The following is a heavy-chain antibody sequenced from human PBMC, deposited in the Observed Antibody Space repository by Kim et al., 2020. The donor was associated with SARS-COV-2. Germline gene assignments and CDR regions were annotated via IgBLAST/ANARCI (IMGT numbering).Heavy chain of an antibody. CDR2: IKQDGSQK. J-gene: IGHJ4*02. CDR1: GFTFSNYW. V-gene: IGHV3-7*03. CDR3: AGGRGAEY. D-gene: IGHD3-10*01. Sequence: GGSLRLSCAASGFTFSNYWMTWVRQGPEKGLEWVANIKQDGSQKYYVDSVKGRFTVSRDNAKNSVYLQMNSLRAEDTVIYYCAGGRGAEYWGQGTLVTVS.